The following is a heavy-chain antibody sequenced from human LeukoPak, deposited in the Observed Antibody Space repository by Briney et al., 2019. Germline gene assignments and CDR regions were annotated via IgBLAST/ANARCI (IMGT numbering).Heavy chain of an antibody. CDR2: ISYDGSNK. D-gene: IGHD4-17*01. J-gene: IGHJ2*01. CDR3: AKDVGDYGDQEGHWYFDL. V-gene: IGHV3-30*04. CDR1: GFTFSSYA. Sequence: GGSLRLSCAASGFTFSSYAMHWVRQAPGKGLEWVAVISYDGSNKYYADSVKGRFTISRDNSKNTLYLQINSLRAEDTAVYYCAKDVGDYGDQEGHWYFDLWGRGTLVTVSS.